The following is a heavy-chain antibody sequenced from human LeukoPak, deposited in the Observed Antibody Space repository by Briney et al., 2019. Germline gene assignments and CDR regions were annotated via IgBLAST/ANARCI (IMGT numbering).Heavy chain of an antibody. CDR2: INTNSGGT. D-gene: IGHD3-22*01. Sequence: ASVTVSFKSSGYTFTDYYMHWVRQAPGQGVECVGCINTNSGGTNYAQTFQGRVTMTRDTSIRTAYMELSRLRSDDTAVYYCARASYYYDSSGYPGYYFDYWGQGTLVTVSS. V-gene: IGHV1-2*02. CDR3: ARASYYYDSSGYPGYYFDY. J-gene: IGHJ4*02. CDR1: GYTFTDYY.